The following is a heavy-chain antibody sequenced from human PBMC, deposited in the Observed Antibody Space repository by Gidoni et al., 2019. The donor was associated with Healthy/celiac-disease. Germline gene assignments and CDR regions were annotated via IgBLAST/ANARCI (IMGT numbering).Heavy chain of an antibody. CDR2: ISSSSSYI. J-gene: IGHJ4*02. CDR3: ARELGGTSCD. Sequence: EVQLVESGGGLVKSGGSLRLSCAASGFTFSSYSMNWDRPAPGKGLEWVSYISSSSSYIYYADSVKGRFTISRDNAKNSLYLQMNSLRAEDTAVYYCARELGGTSCDWGQGTLVTVSS. V-gene: IGHV3-21*01. D-gene: IGHD2-2*01. CDR1: GFTFSSYS.